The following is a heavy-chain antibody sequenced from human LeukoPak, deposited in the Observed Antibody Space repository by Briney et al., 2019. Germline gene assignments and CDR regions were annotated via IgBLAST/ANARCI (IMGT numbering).Heavy chain of an antibody. V-gene: IGHV4-59*08. CDR2: IYYPGTT. CDR3: ARHRPDILTGYVNWFDP. J-gene: IGHJ5*02. CDR1: GGSISSYY. D-gene: IGHD3-9*01. Sequence: SETLSLTCTVSGGSISSYYWSWIRQPPGKGLEWIGYIYYPGTTNSNPSLKSRVTISVDTSKNQFPLKLSSVTAADTAVYYCARHRPDILTGYVNWFDPWGQGILVTVSS.